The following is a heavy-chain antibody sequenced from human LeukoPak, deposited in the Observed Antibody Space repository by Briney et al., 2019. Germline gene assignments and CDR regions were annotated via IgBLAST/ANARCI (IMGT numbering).Heavy chain of an antibody. Sequence: GGSLRLSCAASGFTFSSYSMNWLRQAPGKGLEWVSAISSDSNYIYYADSLKGRFTISRDNARNSLYLQMNSPRAEDTAVYYCARDLRRISEYWGRGTLVTVSS. CDR3: ARDLRRISEY. CDR1: GFTFSSYS. D-gene: IGHD3-10*01. V-gene: IGHV3-21*01. J-gene: IGHJ4*02. CDR2: ISSDSNYI.